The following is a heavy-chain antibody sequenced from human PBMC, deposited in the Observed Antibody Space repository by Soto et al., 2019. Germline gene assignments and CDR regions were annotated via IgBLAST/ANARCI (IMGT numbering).Heavy chain of an antibody. CDR1: GFTFSSYA. J-gene: IGHJ4*02. CDR2: ISGSGGST. D-gene: IGHD2-15*01. V-gene: IGHV3-23*01. CDR3: AKPTRYCSGGSCWGDFDY. Sequence: GGSLRLSCAASGFTFSSYAMSWVRQAPGKGLEWVSAISGSGGSTYYADSVKGRFTISRDNSKNTLYLQMNSLRAEDTAVYYCAKPTRYCSGGSCWGDFDYWGQGTLVTVSS.